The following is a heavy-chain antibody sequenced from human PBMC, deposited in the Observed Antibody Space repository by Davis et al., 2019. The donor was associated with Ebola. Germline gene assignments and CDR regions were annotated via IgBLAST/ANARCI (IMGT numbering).Heavy chain of an antibody. CDR1: GFTFSSYG. J-gene: IGHJ5*02. Sequence: GGSLRLSCAASGFTFSSYGMHWVRQAPGKGLEWVAVIWYDGSNKYYADSVKGRFTISRDNAKNSLYLQMNSLRAEDTAVYYCARGRNWFDPWGQGTLVTVSS. V-gene: IGHV3-33*03. CDR3: ARGRNWFDP. CDR2: IWYDGSNK.